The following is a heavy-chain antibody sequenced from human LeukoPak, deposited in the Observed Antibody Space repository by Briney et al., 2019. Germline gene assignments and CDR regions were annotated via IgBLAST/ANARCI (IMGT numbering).Heavy chain of an antibody. D-gene: IGHD6-19*01. CDR3: ANAVAGSRNPFDY. V-gene: IGHV3-23*01. J-gene: IGHJ4*02. CDR1: GFTFSSYA. Sequence: SGGSLRLSCAASGFTFSSYAMSWVRQAPGKGLEWVSAISGSGGSTYCADSVKGRFTISRDNSKNTLYLQMNSLRAEDTAVYYCANAVAGSRNPFDYWGQGTLVTVSS. CDR2: ISGSGGST.